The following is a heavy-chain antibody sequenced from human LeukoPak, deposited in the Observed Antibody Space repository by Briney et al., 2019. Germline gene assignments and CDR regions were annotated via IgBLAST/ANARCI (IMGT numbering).Heavy chain of an antibody. CDR1: GGSISSYY. CDR3: ARSDYGDSKLDY. J-gene: IGHJ4*02. D-gene: IGHD4-17*01. V-gene: IGHV4-59*01. CDR2: IYYSGST. Sequence: KPSGTLSLTCTVSGGSISSYYWSWIRQPPGKGLEWIGYIYYSGSTNYNPSLKSRVTISVDTSKNQFSLKLSSVTAADTAVYYCARSDYGDSKLDYWGQGTLVTVSS.